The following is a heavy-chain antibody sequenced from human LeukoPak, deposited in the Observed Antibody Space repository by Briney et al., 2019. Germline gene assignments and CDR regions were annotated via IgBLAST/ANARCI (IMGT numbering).Heavy chain of an antibody. V-gene: IGHV3-21*01. CDR3: ARCTTGRTFGSLREIKRSREIDY. D-gene: IGHD1-1*01. CDR2: ISSSSSNI. Sequence: GGSLRLSCAASRFTFSSYSMNWVRQAPGKGLEWVSSISSSSSNIYYADSVKGRLTISRDNAKNSLYLQMNSLRVEDTAVYYCARCTTGRTFGSLREIKRSREIDYWGQGTLVTVSS. CDR1: RFTFSSYS. J-gene: IGHJ4*02.